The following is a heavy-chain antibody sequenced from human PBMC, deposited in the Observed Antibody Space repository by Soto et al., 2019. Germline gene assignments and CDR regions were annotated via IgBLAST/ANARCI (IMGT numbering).Heavy chain of an antibody. Sequence: QLQLQESGPGLVKPSETLSLTCTVSGGSISSSSYYWGWIRQPPGKGLEWIGSIYYSGSTYYNPSLKSRVTISVDTSKNQCSLKLSSVTAADTAVYYCARLEDYYGSGGVFYWGQGTLVTVSS. V-gene: IGHV4-39*01. J-gene: IGHJ4*02. CDR3: ARLEDYYGSGGVFY. CDR1: GGSISSSSYY. D-gene: IGHD3-10*01. CDR2: IYYSGST.